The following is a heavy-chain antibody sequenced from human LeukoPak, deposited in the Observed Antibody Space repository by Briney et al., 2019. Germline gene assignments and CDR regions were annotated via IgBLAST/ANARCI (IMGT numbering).Heavy chain of an antibody. D-gene: IGHD3-10*01. CDR3: ARSYYGSGSYYVFDY. CDR1: GGTFSRYA. CDR2: IIPILGIA. V-gene: IGHV1-69*04. Sequence: GASVKVSCKASGGTFSRYAISWVRQAPGQGLEWMGRIIPILGIANYAQKFQGRVTITADKSTSTAYMELSGLRSEDTAVYYCARSYYGSGSYYVFDYWGQGTLVTVSS. J-gene: IGHJ4*02.